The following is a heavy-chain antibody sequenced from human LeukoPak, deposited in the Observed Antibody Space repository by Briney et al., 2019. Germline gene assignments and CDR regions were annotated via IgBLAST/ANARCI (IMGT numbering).Heavy chain of an antibody. CDR1: GFTFSSYR. V-gene: IGHV3-7*03. Sequence: GGSLRLSCAASGFTFSSYRMSWVRQAPGKGLEWVANIKQDGSEKYYVDSVKGRFTISRDNAKNSLYLQMNSLRAEDTAVYYCASLPGGEAGFKYWGQGTLVTVSS. CDR2: IKQDGSEK. D-gene: IGHD2-21*01. CDR3: ASLPGGEAGFKY. J-gene: IGHJ4*02.